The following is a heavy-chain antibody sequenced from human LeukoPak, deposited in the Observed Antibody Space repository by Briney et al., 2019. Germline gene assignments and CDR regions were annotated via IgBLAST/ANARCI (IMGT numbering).Heavy chain of an antibody. CDR3: AKRHDNSQYSFDY. Sequence: GGSLRLSCAASGFTFSSYAMHWVRQAPGKGLEWVAFIRYDGSDKYYADSVKGRFTISRYNSKNTLYLQMNSLRAEDTAVYYCAKRHDNSQYSFDYWGQGTLVTVSS. CDR1: GFTFSSYA. CDR2: IRYDGSDK. D-gene: IGHD1-1*01. V-gene: IGHV3-30*02. J-gene: IGHJ4*02.